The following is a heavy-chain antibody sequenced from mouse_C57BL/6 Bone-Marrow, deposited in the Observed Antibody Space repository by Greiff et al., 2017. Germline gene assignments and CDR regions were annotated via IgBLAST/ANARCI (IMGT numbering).Heavy chain of an antibody. J-gene: IGHJ2*01. V-gene: IGHV1-55*01. CDR3: ARAGPLGRSFDY. CDR1: GYTFTSYW. D-gene: IGHD4-1*01. Sequence: QVQLQQPGAELVKPGASVKMSCKASGYTFTSYWITWVKQRPGQGLEWIGDIYPTSGRTNYNEKFKGKAILTVDTSSNTAYMQRSSLTSEDSAVFYCARAGPLGRSFDYWGQGTTLTVSS. CDR2: IYPTSGRT.